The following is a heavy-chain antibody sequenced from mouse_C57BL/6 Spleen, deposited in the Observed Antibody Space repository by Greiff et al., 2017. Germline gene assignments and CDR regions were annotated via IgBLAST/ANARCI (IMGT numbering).Heavy chain of an antibody. CDR2: INYDGSST. Sequence: EVQVVESEGGLVQPGSSMKLSCTASGFTFSDYYMAWVRQVPEKGLEWVANINYDGSSTYYLDSLKSRFIISRDNAKNILYLQMSSLKSEDTATYYCARDNDGMDYWGQGTAVTVSS. CDR3: ARDNDGMDY. J-gene: IGHJ4*01. CDR1: GFTFSDYY. V-gene: IGHV5-16*01.